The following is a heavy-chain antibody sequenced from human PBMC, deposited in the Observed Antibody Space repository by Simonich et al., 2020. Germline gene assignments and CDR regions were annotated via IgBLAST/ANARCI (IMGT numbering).Heavy chain of an antibody. CDR2: INHSGST. V-gene: IGHV4-34*01. CDR3: ARGKGWKNAFDI. J-gene: IGHJ3*02. CDR1: GGSFSGYY. D-gene: IGHD1-1*01. Sequence: QVQLQQWGAGLLKPSETLSLTCAVYGGSFSGYYWSWIRQPPGKGLEWIGEINHSGSTNYNPSPNSRGTISVDTSKNQFSPKLSSVTAADTAVYYCARGKGWKNAFDIWGQGTMVTVSS.